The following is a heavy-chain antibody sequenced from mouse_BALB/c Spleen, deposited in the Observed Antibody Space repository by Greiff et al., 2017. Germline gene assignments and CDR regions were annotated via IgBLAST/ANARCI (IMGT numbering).Heavy chain of an antibody. CDR1: GYTFTSYT. V-gene: IGHV1-4*02. J-gene: IGHJ2*01. D-gene: IGHD2-12*01. CDR3: ARLYDQNL. Sequence: QVQLKESAAELARPGASVKMSCKASGYTFTSYTMHWVKQRPGQGLEWIGYINPSSGYTEYNQKFKDKTTLTADKSSSTAYMQLSSLTSEDSAVYYCARLYDQNLWGQGTTLTVSS. CDR2: INPSSGYT.